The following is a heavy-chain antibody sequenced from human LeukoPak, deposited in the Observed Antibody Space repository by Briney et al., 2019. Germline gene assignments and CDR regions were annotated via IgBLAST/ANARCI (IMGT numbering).Heavy chain of an antibody. D-gene: IGHD2-8*01. CDR2: ISTSGNSI. CDR3: AKDPDCTSGICYTFFDY. V-gene: IGHV3-11*01. J-gene: IGHJ4*02. Sequence: GGSLRLSCAASGFTFSNAWMSWVRQAPGKGLEWVSYISTSGNSIYYADSVKGRFTISRDNAKNSLFLQMNSLRAEDTAVYYCAKDPDCTSGICYTFFDYWGQGTLVTVSS. CDR1: GFTFSNAW.